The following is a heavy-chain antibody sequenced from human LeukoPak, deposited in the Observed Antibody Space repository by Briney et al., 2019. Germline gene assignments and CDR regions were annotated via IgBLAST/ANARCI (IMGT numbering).Heavy chain of an antibody. J-gene: IGHJ4*02. CDR2: ISTGGSTI. Sequence: GGSLRLSCAASGFTFSDYFMSWIRQTPGKGLEWVSYISTGGSTIYYADSVKGRFTISRDNAKNSLYLQMNSLRAEDTAVCYCAGWYRDSDFDYWGQGTLVTVSS. D-gene: IGHD6-19*01. V-gene: IGHV3-11*04. CDR1: GFTFSDYF. CDR3: AGWYRDSDFDY.